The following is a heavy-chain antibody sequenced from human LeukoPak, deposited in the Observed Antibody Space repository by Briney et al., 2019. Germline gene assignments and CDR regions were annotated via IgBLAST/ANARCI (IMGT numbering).Heavy chain of an antibody. CDR2: INTYSGNT. Sequence: ASVKVSCKASGYTFTSCTISWVRQAPGQGLEWMGWINTYSGNTNYAQKLQDRVTMTTDTSTSTAYMELRSLRSDDTAVYYCARDCGSTVDYWGQGTLVTVSS. CDR3: ARDCGSTVDY. CDR1: GYTFTSCT. J-gene: IGHJ4*02. D-gene: IGHD1-26*01. V-gene: IGHV1-18*01.